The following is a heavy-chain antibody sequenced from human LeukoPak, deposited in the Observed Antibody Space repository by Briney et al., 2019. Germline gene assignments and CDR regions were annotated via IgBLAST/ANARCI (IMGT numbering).Heavy chain of an antibody. CDR2: IRYDGSNK. Sequence: GGSLRLSCAASGFTFSSYGMHWVRQAPGKGLEWVAFIRYDGSNKYYAESVKGRYTISRDNSKNTLYLQMNSLRADDTAVYYCAKGYSSSWYDASDIWGQGTMVAVSS. CDR3: AKGYSSSWYDASDI. V-gene: IGHV3-30*02. D-gene: IGHD6-13*01. J-gene: IGHJ3*02. CDR1: GFTFSSYG.